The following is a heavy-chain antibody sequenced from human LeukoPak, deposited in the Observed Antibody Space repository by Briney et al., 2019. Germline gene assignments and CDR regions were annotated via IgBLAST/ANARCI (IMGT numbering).Heavy chain of an antibody. D-gene: IGHD3-22*01. CDR3: AGGPVESRGNVFDI. J-gene: IGHJ3*02. CDR1: GLTVSSNY. V-gene: IGHV3-53*01. Sequence: GGSLRLSCAASGLTVSSNYMTWVRQPPGQGLEWVSVLYSDGRTFYPDSVKGRFTISRGNSKNMLFLQMNSLRAEDTAVYFCAGGPVESRGNVFDIWGQGTMVTVSS. CDR2: LYSDGRT.